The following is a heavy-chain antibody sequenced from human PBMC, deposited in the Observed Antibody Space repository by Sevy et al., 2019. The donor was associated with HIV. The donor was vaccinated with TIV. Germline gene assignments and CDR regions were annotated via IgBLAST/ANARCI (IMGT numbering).Heavy chain of an antibody. J-gene: IGHJ3*02. CDR1: GFTFTSYA. D-gene: IGHD3-22*01. CDR3: AGGCDDSSGSFDAFDI. Sequence: GGSLRLSCKPSGFTFTSYAMSWVRQAPGKGLEWVSTIYGSGGATYYADSVKGRFTISRDNSKNTLYLQMNSLRIEDTAVYYCAGGCDDSSGSFDAFDIWGQGTMVTVSS. V-gene: IGHV3-23*01. CDR2: IYGSGGAT.